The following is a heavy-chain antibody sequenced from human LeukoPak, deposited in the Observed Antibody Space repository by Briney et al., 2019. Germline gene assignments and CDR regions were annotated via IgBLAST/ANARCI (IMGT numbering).Heavy chain of an antibody. Sequence: GGSLRLSRKASGFTFSSYHMNWVRQAPGKGLEWVSSISSSSVYTHYADSVKGRITISRDNGKNSLYLQMNSLTAEDTALYYCARDALRDDAFDIWGQGTMVTVSS. J-gene: IGHJ3*02. CDR2: ISSSSVYT. CDR3: ARDALRDDAFDI. CDR1: GFTFSSYH. V-gene: IGHV3-21*04.